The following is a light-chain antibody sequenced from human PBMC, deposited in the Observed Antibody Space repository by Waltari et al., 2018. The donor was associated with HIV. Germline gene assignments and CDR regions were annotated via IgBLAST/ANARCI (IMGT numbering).Light chain of an antibody. CDR2: GNN. V-gene: IGLV1-40*01. CDR3: QTFDSSLSGPV. Sequence: QSVVTQPPSVSGAPGQRVTISCTGRSSNIGTGYDVHWYQQLPGTAPKLLIYGNNNRPSGVPDRFSGSKSGYSASLAITGLQAEDEADYYCQTFDSSLSGPVFGGGTKLTVL. J-gene: IGLJ3*02. CDR1: SSNIGTGYD.